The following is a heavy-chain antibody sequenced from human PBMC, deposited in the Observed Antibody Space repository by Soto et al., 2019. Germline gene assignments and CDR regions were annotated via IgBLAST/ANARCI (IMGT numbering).Heavy chain of an antibody. CDR3: AKDLIAARQIYYYYGMDV. CDR2: ISYDGSNK. D-gene: IGHD6-6*01. Sequence: GGSLRLSCAASGFTFSSYGMHWVRQAPGKGLEWVAVISYDGSNKYYADSVKGRFTISRDNSKNTLYLQMNSLRAEDTAVYYCAKDLIAARQIYYYYGMDVWGQGTTVTVSS. V-gene: IGHV3-30*18. J-gene: IGHJ6*02. CDR1: GFTFSSYG.